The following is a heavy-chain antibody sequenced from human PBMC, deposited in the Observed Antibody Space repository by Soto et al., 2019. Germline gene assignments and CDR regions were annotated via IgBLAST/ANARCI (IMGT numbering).Heavy chain of an antibody. V-gene: IGHV4-30-2*06. CDR1: GGSITHGGFS. Sequence: SETLSLTCTVSGGSITHGGFSWSWIRQSPGKGLEWIGYIGHLENTYFHPTFKSRLTMSVDRSKNQFSLNLSSVTAADRAVYYCARGGGNDPFDSWGQGVLVTVSS. D-gene: IGHD5-12*01. J-gene: IGHJ4*02. CDR2: IGHLENT. CDR3: ARGGGNDPFDS.